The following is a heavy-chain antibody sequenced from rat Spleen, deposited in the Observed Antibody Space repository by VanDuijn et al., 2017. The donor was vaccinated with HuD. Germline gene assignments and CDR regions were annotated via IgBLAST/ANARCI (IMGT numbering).Heavy chain of an antibody. CDR1: GFTFSDYN. Sequence: EVQLVESGGGLVQPGRSLKLSCSASGFTFSDYNMAWVRQAPKKGLEWVATIIYDGSRTYYRDSVKGRFTNPRDNGKSTLYLHMDSLRSEDTATYYCAAQDYDGTYYYGYFHYWGQGVMVTVSS. CDR2: IIYDGSRT. V-gene: IGHV5S10*01. CDR3: AAQDYDGTYYYGYFHY. J-gene: IGHJ2*01. D-gene: IGHD1-12*02.